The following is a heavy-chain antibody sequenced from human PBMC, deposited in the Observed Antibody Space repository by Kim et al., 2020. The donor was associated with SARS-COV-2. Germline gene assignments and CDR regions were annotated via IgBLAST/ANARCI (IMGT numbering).Heavy chain of an antibody. CDR3: ARAPNDFWSGYPYYFDY. Sequence: SETLSLTCTASGGSGSSGSYFWSWIRQPPGKGLEWIGYIYYSGNTNYNPSLKSRVTMSVDTSKNQFSLKLRSVTAADTAVYYCARAPNDFWSGYPYYFDYWGQGTLVTVSS. J-gene: IGHJ4*02. D-gene: IGHD3-3*01. V-gene: IGHV4-61*01. CDR1: GGSGSSGSYF. CDR2: IYYSGNT.